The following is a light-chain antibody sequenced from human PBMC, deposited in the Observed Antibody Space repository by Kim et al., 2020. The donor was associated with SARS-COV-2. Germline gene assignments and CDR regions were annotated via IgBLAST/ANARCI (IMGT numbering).Light chain of an antibody. V-gene: IGLV3-9*01. CDR2: SNT. CDR1: NIGSKN. Sequence: SYELTQPLSVSVALGQTARITCGGHNIGSKNVHWYQHSPGQAPVLVIYSNTIRPSGIPERFSGSTSGNTATLTISRAQAGDEADYSCQVWDSSTVVFGGGTKLTVL. J-gene: IGLJ2*01. CDR3: QVWDSSTVV.